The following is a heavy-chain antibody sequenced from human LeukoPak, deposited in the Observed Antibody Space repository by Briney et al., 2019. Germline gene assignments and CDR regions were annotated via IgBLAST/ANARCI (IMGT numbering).Heavy chain of an antibody. CDR1: GYTFTGYY. CDR3: ATQQPGYCSSTSCYGGNWFDP. V-gene: IGHV1-2*02. CDR2: INPNSGGT. D-gene: IGHD2-2*01. J-gene: IGHJ5*02. Sequence: ASVKVSCKASGYTFTGYYMHWVRQAPGQGLEWMGWINPNSGGTNYAQKFQGRVTMTRDTSISTAYMELSRLRSDDTAVYYCATQQPGYCSSTSCYGGNWFDPWGQGTLVTVSS.